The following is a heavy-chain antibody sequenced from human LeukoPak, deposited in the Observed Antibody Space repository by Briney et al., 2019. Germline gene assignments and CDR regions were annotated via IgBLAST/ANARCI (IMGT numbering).Heavy chain of an antibody. D-gene: IGHD4-17*01. Sequence: PGGSLRLSCAASGFTFSTYAMSWVRQAPGKGLEWVSAISGSGGSTYYADSVKGRFTISRDNSKNTLYLQMNSLRAEDTAVYYCAKLHGHGDYVDYWGQGTLVTVSS. J-gene: IGHJ4*02. CDR1: GFTFSTYA. V-gene: IGHV3-23*01. CDR3: AKLHGHGDYVDY. CDR2: ISGSGGST.